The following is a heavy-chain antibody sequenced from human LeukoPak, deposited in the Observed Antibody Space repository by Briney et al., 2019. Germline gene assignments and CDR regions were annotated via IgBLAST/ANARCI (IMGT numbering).Heavy chain of an antibody. CDR2: IYHSGST. J-gene: IGHJ3*02. CDR3: ARSYYGSGGPGAFDI. CDR1: GGSISSSNW. D-gene: IGHD3-10*01. V-gene: IGHV4-4*02. Sequence: SETLSLTCAVSGGSISSSNWWSWVRQPPGKGLEWIGEIYHSGSTNYNPSLKSRVTISVDKSKNQFSLKLSFVTAADTAVYYCARSYYGSGGPGAFDIWGQGTMVTVSS.